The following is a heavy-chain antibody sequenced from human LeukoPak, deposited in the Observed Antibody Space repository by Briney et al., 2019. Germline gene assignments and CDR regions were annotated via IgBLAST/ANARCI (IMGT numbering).Heavy chain of an antibody. D-gene: IGHD3-10*02. CDR2: PAHDGIIK. Sequence: PGGSLRLSCTMSRFTLTNYGIQWVRQAPGKGLEWVAFPAHDGIIKYFGASVMGRFTVSRDTSKNTVYLQMNTLRLEDTAVYSCAKDVRAEGHRYFDYWGQGTLVTVSS. V-gene: IGHV3-30*02. J-gene: IGHJ4*02. CDR3: AKDVRAEGHRYFDY. CDR1: RFTLTNYG.